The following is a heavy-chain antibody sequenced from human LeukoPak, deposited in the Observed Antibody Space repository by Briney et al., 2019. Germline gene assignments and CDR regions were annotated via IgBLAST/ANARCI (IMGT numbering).Heavy chain of an antibody. CDR3: ARGNDLLIAAAEYGMDV. Sequence: ASVKVSCKASGYTFTSYYMHWVRQAPGQGLEWMGIINPSGGSTSYAQKFQGRVTMTRDTSTSTVYMELSSLRSEDTAVYYCARGNDLLIAAAEYGMDVWGQGTTVTVSS. CDR2: INPSGGST. J-gene: IGHJ6*02. D-gene: IGHD6-25*01. V-gene: IGHV1-46*01. CDR1: GYTFTSYY.